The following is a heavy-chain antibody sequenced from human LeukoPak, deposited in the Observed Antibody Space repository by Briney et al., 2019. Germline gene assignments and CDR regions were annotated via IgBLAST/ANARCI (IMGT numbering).Heavy chain of an antibody. D-gene: IGHD6-25*01. J-gene: IGHJ4*02. CDR2: ISYDGSNK. V-gene: IGHV3-30*03. CDR1: GFTFSSYG. CDR3: ARDGGRKEDY. Sequence: GGSLRLSWAASGFTFSSYGMHWVRQAPGKGLEWVAVISYDGSNKYYADSVKGRFTISRDNAKNSLFLQMNSLRAEDTAVYYCARDGGRKEDYWGQGTLVTVSS.